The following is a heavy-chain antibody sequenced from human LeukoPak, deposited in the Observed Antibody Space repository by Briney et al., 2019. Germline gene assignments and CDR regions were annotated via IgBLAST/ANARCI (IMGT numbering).Heavy chain of an antibody. CDR2: IDISGST. V-gene: IGHV3-53*01. Sequence: PGGSPRLSSSASGVTVSSNNRRWGRQGPRQGLEWVSVIDISGSTYYADSVKGRFTISRDNSKNTLYLQMNSLRAEDTAVYYCARGDGYNFWDYWGQGALVTVSS. CDR3: ARGDGYNFWDY. CDR1: GVTVSSNN. D-gene: IGHD5-24*01. J-gene: IGHJ4*02.